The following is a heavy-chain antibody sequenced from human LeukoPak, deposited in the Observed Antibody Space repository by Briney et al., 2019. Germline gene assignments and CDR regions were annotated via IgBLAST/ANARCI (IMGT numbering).Heavy chain of an antibody. Sequence: SETLSLTCAVYGGSFSGYYWSWTRQPPGKGLEWIGEINHSGSTNYNPSLKSRVTISVDTSKNQSSLKLSSVTAAGTAVYYCARGRLGYCRGGSCYSGFPVWGKGTTVTVSS. J-gene: IGHJ6*04. CDR1: GGSFSGYY. D-gene: IGHD2-15*01. CDR3: ARGRLGYCRGGSCYSGFPV. V-gene: IGHV4-34*01. CDR2: INHSGST.